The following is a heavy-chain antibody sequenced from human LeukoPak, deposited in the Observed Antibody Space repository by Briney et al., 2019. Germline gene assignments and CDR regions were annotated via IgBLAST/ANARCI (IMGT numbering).Heavy chain of an antibody. CDR1: GFTVSSNS. V-gene: IGHV3-53*01. Sequence: GGSLRLSCTVSGFTVSSNSWSWVRQAPGKGLEWVSFIYSGTTHYSDSVKGRFTISRDNSKNTLYLQMNSLRAEDTAVYYCARRAGAYSHPYDYWGQGTLVTVSS. CDR2: IYSGTT. D-gene: IGHD4/OR15-4a*01. CDR3: ARRAGAYSHPYDY. J-gene: IGHJ4*02.